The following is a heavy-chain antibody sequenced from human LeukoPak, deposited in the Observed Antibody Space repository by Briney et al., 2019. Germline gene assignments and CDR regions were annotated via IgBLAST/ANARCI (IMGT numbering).Heavy chain of an antibody. D-gene: IGHD3-22*01. CDR2: IKSKTDGGTT. CDR1: GFTFSNAW. V-gene: IGHV3-15*01. J-gene: IGHJ4*02. Sequence: GGSLRLSCAASGFTFSNAWMSWVRQAPGKGLEGVGRIKSKTDGGTTDYAVPVKGRFTISRDDSKNTLYLQMNSLKTEATAVYYCTTGESLYYYDHTDFDYWGQGTLVTVSS. CDR3: TTGESLYYYDHTDFDY.